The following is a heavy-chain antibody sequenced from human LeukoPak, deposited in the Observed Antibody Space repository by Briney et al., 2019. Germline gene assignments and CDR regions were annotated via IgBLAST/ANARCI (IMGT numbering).Heavy chain of an antibody. D-gene: IGHD1-1*01. CDR2: IFYTGST. CDR1: GGSFSSGSYY. J-gene: IGHJ4*02. Sequence: PSETLSLTCTVSGGSFSSGSYYWSWLRQPPGTRLDWIGYIFYTGSTNYNPSLKSRLTMSVDTSKSQFSLKLSSVTAGDTAIYYCARLRDTGTTFRIFDYWGQGALVTVSS. CDR3: ARLRDTGTTFRIFDY. V-gene: IGHV4-61*01.